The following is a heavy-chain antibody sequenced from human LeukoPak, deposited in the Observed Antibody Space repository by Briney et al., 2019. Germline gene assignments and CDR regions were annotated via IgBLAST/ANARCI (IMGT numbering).Heavy chain of an antibody. Sequence: GGSLRLSCAASAFTFSSYGMHWVRQAPGKGLEWVAFIRYDGSNKYYADSVKGRFTISRDNSKNTLYLQMNSLRAEDTAVYYCAKDWDHSSGSYFQHWGQGTLVTVSS. V-gene: IGHV3-30*02. CDR2: IRYDGSNK. D-gene: IGHD1-26*01. CDR1: AFTFSSYG. CDR3: AKDWDHSSGSYFQH. J-gene: IGHJ1*01.